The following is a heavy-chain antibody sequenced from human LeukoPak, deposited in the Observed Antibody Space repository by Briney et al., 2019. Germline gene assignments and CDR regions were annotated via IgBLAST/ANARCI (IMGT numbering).Heavy chain of an antibody. Sequence: SETLSLTCTVSGGSISSSDYYWGWTRQPPGKGLGWIGSIYYGGSTYYNPSLKSRVTISVDTSMNQFSLKLSFVTTADTAVYYCARALGYCSGGSCTRGYNWFDPWGQGTLVTVPS. D-gene: IGHD2-15*01. CDR3: ARALGYCSGGSCTRGYNWFDP. CDR1: GGSISSSDYY. CDR2: IYYGGST. V-gene: IGHV4-39*01. J-gene: IGHJ5*02.